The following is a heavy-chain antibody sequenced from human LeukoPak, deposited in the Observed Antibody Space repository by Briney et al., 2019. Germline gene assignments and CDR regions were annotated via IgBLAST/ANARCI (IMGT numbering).Heavy chain of an antibody. CDR2: IKHDGSEK. V-gene: IGHV3-7*04. Sequence: GGSLRLSCAASGFTFSTYWMSWVRQAPGRGLEWVANIKHDGSEKFYVDSVRGRFTISRDNAKNSLYLQLNSLRAEDTALYYCARITGVEAAGDYWGQGTLVTVSS. CDR3: ARITGVEAAGDY. CDR1: GFTFSTYW. D-gene: IGHD6-13*01. J-gene: IGHJ4*02.